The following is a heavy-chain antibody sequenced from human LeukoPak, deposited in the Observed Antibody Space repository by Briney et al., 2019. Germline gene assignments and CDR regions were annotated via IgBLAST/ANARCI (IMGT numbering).Heavy chain of an antibody. D-gene: IGHD2/OR15-2a*01. CDR3: ATNSTGSAFDY. CDR2: LYNIGSI. CDR1: GASISNTYY. J-gene: IGHJ4*02. Sequence: SETLSLTCTVSGASISNTYYWSWVRQLPGKGLEWIGNLYNIGSITYKPSLKSRVTMSIDMSKNQFSLRLTSVTAADTAVCFCATNSTGSAFDYWGQGILVTVSS. V-gene: IGHV4-59*08.